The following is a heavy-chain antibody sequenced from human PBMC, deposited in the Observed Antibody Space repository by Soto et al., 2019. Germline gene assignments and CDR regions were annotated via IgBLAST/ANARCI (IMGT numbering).Heavy chain of an antibody. CDR2: IYYSGST. D-gene: IGHD3-9*01. J-gene: IGHJ4*02. CDR1: GGSISSYY. V-gene: IGHV4-59*01. CDR3: ARGGWYYDILTGYSQLFDY. Sequence: SETLSLTCTVPGGSISSYYWSWIRQPPGKGLEWIGYIYYSGSTNYNPSLKSRVTISVDTSKNQFSLKLSSVTAADTAVYYCARGGWYYDILTGYSQLFDYWGQGTLVTVSS.